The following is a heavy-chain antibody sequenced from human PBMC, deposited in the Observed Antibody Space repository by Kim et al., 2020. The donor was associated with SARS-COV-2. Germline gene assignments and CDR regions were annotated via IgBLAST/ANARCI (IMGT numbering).Heavy chain of an antibody. V-gene: IGHV1-46*01. CDR3: ARSRNYAFEY. J-gene: IGHJ4*02. Sequence: ASVKVSCKASGYTFTSFYLHWVRQAPGQGLEWMGEIIPSGVSANYAQKFQGRVTITSDTSTNTVSMEVSSLRSEDTAVYYCARSRNYAFEYWGQGTLVTV. D-gene: IGHD3-16*01. CDR1: GYTFTSFY. CDR2: IIPSGVSA.